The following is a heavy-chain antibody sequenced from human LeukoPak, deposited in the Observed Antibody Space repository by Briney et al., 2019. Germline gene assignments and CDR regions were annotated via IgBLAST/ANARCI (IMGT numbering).Heavy chain of an antibody. CDR2: IKQDGSEK. Sequence: GGSLRLSCTASGFTFGDYAMSWFRQAPGKGLEWVANIKQDGSEKYYGDSVKGRFTISRDNAKNSLYLQMNSLRVEDTSVYYCARLRGLYSGTYRYQTAFEFWGQGSLLTVSS. D-gene: IGHD1-26*01. CDR1: GFTFGDYA. V-gene: IGHV3-7*01. J-gene: IGHJ4*02. CDR3: ARLRGLYSGTYRYQTAFEF.